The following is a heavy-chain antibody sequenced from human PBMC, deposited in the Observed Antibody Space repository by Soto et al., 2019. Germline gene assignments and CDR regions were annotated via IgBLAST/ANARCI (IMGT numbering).Heavy chain of an antibody. J-gene: IGHJ6*02. CDR3: AKVLGYCSSSSCSRDYYYYYGMDV. V-gene: IGHV3-30*18. Sequence: QVQLVESGGGVVQPGRSLRLSCAASGFTFSSYGMHWVRQAPGKGLEWVALISYDGGNKYYADSVKGRFTISRDNPKNTGYRQMNSLRTEDTALYYCAKVLGYCSSSSCSRDYYYYYGMDVWGQGTTVTVSS. CDR2: ISYDGGNK. CDR1: GFTFSSYG. D-gene: IGHD2-2*01.